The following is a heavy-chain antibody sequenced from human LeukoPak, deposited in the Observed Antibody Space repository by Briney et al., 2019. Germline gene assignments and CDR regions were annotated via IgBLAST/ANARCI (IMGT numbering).Heavy chain of an antibody. CDR1: GFTFSSYY. Sequence: GGSLRLSCEASGFTFSSYYMHWVRQAPGQGLVWVSALNPDGSYTIYADSVKGRFTVSRDNARNTLYLQMNSLRVEDTAVYSCTRGGLMSIADHWGQGTLVTVSS. CDR3: TRGGLMSIADH. J-gene: IGHJ5*02. CDR2: LNPDGSYT. D-gene: IGHD2-21*01. V-gene: IGHV3-74*01.